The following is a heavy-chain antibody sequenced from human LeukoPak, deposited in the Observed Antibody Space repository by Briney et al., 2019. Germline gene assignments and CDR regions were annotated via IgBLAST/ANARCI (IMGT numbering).Heavy chain of an antibody. CDR2: GDYSGGT. CDR1: GDSFTSVTDY. Sequence: PSETLSLTCTVSGDSFTSVTDYWAWIRQPPGKGLEWIASGDYSGGTYYNPSLESRVAISADMSKNQISLKLTSVTGADTAVYYCAREGGVGATQSGMDVWGQGTTVTVSS. J-gene: IGHJ6*02. CDR3: AREGGVGATQSGMDV. D-gene: IGHD1-26*01. V-gene: IGHV4-39*07.